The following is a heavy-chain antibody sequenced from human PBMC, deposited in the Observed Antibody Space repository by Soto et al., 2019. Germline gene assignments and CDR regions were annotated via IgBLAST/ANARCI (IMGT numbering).Heavy chain of an antibody. CDR3: AKPAYCVGDCYGVDNWFDT. V-gene: IGHV3-23*01. D-gene: IGHD2-21*02. CDR1: GFTFSSYA. Sequence: EVQLLESGGGLVQPGGSLRLSCAASGFTFSSYAMSWVRQAPGEGLEWVSGISGSGGTTYYADSVKGRFTISRDNSKNTLYLQMNSLRAEDTAVYYCAKPAYCVGDCYGVDNWFDTWGHGTLVTVSS. CDR2: ISGSGGTT. J-gene: IGHJ5*01.